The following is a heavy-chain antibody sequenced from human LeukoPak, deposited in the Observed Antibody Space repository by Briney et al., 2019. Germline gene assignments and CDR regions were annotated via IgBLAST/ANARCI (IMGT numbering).Heavy chain of an antibody. Sequence: GGSLRFSCAASGFTFSSYSMNWVRQAPGKGMEWVSFISSSSSTIYYADSVKGRFTISRDNAKNSLYLQMNRLRAEDTAVYYCARDRGGSYSAIDYWGQGTLVTVSS. D-gene: IGHD1-26*01. V-gene: IGHV3-48*04. J-gene: IGHJ4*02. CDR1: GFTFSSYS. CDR3: ARDRGGSYSAIDY. CDR2: ISSSSSTI.